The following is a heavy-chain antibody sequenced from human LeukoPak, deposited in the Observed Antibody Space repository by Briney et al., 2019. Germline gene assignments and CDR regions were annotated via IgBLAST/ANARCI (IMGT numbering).Heavy chain of an antibody. V-gene: IGHV3-21*01. J-gene: IGHJ4*02. CDR3: AREDYPHYFDY. Sequence: GGSLRLSCAASGFTFSTYSMNWVRQAPGKGLEWVSSLSSSSSYIYYADSVKGRFTISRDNAKNSLYLQMNSLRAEDTAVYYCAREDYPHYFDYWGQGTLVTVSS. CDR2: LSSSSSYI. D-gene: IGHD3-16*01. CDR1: GFTFSTYS.